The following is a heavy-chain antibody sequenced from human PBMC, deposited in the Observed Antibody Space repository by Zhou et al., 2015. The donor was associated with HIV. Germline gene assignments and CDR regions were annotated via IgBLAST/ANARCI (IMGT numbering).Heavy chain of an antibody. D-gene: IGHD3-22*01. J-gene: IGHJ3*02. CDR2: IIPVFGTP. V-gene: IGHV1-69*01. CDR3: ARSSGNYDFAFDI. Sequence: QLQLVQSGAEVKKPGSSVKISCKTSGGNFNSYAISWVRQAPGHGLEWMGGIIPVFGTPNYAPNFRGRVTITADESTGAAYMELSSLRSEDAAVYYCARSSGNYDFAFDIWGQGTRVIVSA. CDR1: GGNFNSYA.